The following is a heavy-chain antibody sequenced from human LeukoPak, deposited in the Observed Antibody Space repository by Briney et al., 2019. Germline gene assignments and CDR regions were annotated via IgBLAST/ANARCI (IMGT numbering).Heavy chain of an antibody. V-gene: IGHV1-18*01. CDR3: ARVGYQGDAFDI. CDR2: ISAYNGNT. Sequence: ASVKVSCKASGGTFSSYGISWVRQAPGQGLEWMGWISAYNGNTNYAQKLQGRVTMTTDTSTSTAYMELRSLRSDDTAVYYCARVGYQGDAFDIWGQGTMVTVSS. J-gene: IGHJ3*02. CDR1: GGTFSSYG. D-gene: IGHD3-16*02.